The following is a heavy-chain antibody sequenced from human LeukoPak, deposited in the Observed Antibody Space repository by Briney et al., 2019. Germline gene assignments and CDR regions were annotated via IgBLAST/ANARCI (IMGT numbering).Heavy chain of an antibody. J-gene: IGHJ6*03. CDR2: ISYDGSDK. CDR3: GKRGWLYYLDV. Sequence: PGGSLRLSCAASAFTFSSYGMHWVRQAPGKGLEWVALISYDGSDKYYADSVKGRFTISRDNSNNTLYLQMHSLRAEDTAVYYCGKRGWLYYLDVWGKGTTVTVSS. D-gene: IGHD6-19*01. CDR1: AFTFSSYG. V-gene: IGHV3-30*18.